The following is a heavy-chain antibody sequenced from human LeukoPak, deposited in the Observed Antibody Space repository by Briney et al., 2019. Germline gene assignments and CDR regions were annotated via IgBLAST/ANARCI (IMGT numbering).Heavy chain of an antibody. V-gene: IGHV1-18*01. CDR2: ISTYDGNT. Sequence: ASVTDSCKASGHSFTSYGFSWVRQAPGQGLEWMGWISTYDGNTNYAQKVQGRVTMTTDSSTSTAYMELRTLRSDDTAVYYCAKMGASSGYSPIDYWGQGTLVTVSS. CDR1: GHSFTSYG. J-gene: IGHJ4*02. CDR3: AKMGASSGYSPIDY. D-gene: IGHD3-22*01.